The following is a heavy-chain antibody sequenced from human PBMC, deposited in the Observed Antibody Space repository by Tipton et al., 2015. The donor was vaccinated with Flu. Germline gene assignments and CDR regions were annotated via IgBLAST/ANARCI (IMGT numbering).Heavy chain of an antibody. CDR3: ARGRGCCVTTTCLLPLVC. CDR1: GFTVSRNY. D-gene: IGHD2-2*01. V-gene: IGHV3-53*01. Sequence: QLVQSGGGLIQRGGSLRLSCVVSGFTVSRNYMTWVRQARGKGLEWVSVIYSGGSTKYADSVKGRFTISRDNSKNTLYLQMNSLRVEDTAVYYCARGRGCCVTTTCLLPLVCWGQVTLVTVSS. CDR2: IYSGGST. J-gene: IGHJ4*02.